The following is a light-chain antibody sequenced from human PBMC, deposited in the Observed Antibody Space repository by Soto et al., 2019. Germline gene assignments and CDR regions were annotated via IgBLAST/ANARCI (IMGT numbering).Light chain of an antibody. CDR2: AAS. V-gene: IGKV1-39*01. CDR1: QSITIY. CDR3: QHPYSPFIT. Sequence: DIQMTQSPSSLSASVGDRVTISCRASQSITIYLNWYQQKPGKAPELLIYAASNLQIGVPSRFSGSGSGTNFTLTITSLQREDFATYYCQHPYSPFITFGQGTRLDIK. J-gene: IGKJ5*01.